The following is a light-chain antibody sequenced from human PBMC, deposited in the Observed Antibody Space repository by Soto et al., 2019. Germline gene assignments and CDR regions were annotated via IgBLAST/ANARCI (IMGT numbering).Light chain of an antibody. J-gene: IGLJ1*01. Sequence: QSALTQPASVSGSPGQSITISCAGTSSDIGGSNYVSWYQQHPGKAPKLMIYGVSNRPSVVSNRFSGSKSGNTASLTISELQAEDEADYFCYSSRSSSSTLYVFGTGTKLTVL. CDR2: GVS. V-gene: IGLV2-14*03. CDR3: YSSRSSSSTLYV. CDR1: SSDIGGSNY.